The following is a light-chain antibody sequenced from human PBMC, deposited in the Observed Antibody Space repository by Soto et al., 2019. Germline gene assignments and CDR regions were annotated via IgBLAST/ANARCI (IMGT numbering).Light chain of an antibody. J-gene: IGKJ2*01. Sequence: EIALTQSPGALSLSPGERATLSCRASQSVSSSYLAWHQQKPGQAPRLLIYGASSRATGIPDRFSGSGSGTDFTLTISRLEPEEFAVYYCQQYGSSPYTFGQGTELEIK. CDR2: GAS. CDR1: QSVSSSY. V-gene: IGKV3-20*01. CDR3: QQYGSSPYT.